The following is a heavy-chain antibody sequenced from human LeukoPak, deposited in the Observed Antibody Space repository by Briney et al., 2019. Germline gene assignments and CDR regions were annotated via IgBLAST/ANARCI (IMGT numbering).Heavy chain of an antibody. J-gene: IGHJ4*02. CDR3: ARDTSAAGREGY. D-gene: IGHD6-13*01. CDR1: GYTFTSFD. V-gene: IGHV1-18*01. Sequence: GASVKVSCKASGYTFTSFDINWVRQAPGQGLEWMGWISAYNGNTNYAQKLQGRVTMTTDTSTSTAYMELRSLRSDDTAVYYCARDTSAAGREGYWGQGTLVTVSS. CDR2: ISAYNGNT.